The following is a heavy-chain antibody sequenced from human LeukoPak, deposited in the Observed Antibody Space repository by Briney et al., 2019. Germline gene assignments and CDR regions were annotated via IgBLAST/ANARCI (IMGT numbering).Heavy chain of an antibody. CDR1: GFTFSSYA. V-gene: IGHV3-23*01. CDR2: ISGSGGST. Sequence: PGGSLRLSCAAPGFTFSSYAMSWVRQAPGKGLEWVSGISGSGGSTYYADSVKGRFTVSRDNSKNTLYLQMNSLRAEDTAVYYCAKKGYYDGSGYYMYYFDHWGQGTLVTVPP. CDR3: AKKGYYDGSGYYMYYFDH. J-gene: IGHJ4*02. D-gene: IGHD3-22*01.